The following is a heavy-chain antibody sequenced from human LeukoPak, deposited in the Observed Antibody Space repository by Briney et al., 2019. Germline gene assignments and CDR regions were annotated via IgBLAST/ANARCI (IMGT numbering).Heavy chain of an antibody. D-gene: IGHD6-13*01. J-gene: IGHJ3*02. CDR3: ARGKRNGTPARGIAAAGSPAFDI. Sequence: GGSLRLSCAASGFTFSNYWMHWVRQDPGKGLVWVSFINPDGSTTNYADPVKGRFTISRDNAKNTLYLQMNSLRAEDTAVYYCARGKRNGTPARGIAAAGSPAFDIWGQGTMVTVSS. CDR2: INPDGSTT. V-gene: IGHV3-74*01. CDR1: GFTFSNYW.